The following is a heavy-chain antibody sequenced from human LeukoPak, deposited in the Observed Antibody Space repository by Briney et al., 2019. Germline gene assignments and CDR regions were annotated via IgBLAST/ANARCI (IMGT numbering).Heavy chain of an antibody. CDR1: GYTFISYD. J-gene: IGHJ6*04. Sequence: ASVKVSSKASGYTFISYDINWVREATGQGVGWRGWMNPNSGNTGYSQKFQGRVTMTRNTSINTAYMELSSLRSEDTAIYYCARGRPHAVWGKGTTVTVSS. CDR3: ARGRPHAV. CDR2: MNPNSGNT. V-gene: IGHV1-8*01.